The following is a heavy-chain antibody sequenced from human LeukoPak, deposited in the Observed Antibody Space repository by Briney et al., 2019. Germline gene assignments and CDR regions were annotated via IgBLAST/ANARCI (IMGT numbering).Heavy chain of an antibody. J-gene: IGHJ4*02. CDR2: INPNSGGT. D-gene: IGHD4-17*01. Sequence: GASVKVSCKASGYTFTGYYMHWVRQAPGQGLEWMGRINPNSGGTNYAQKFQGRVTMTRDTSISTAYMELSRLRSDDTAVYYCARDPDYGDLPFDYWGQGTLVTVS. CDR1: GYTFTGYY. CDR3: ARDPDYGDLPFDY. V-gene: IGHV1-2*06.